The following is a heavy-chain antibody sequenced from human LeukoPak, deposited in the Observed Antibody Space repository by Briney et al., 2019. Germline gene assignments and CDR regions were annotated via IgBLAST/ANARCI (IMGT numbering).Heavy chain of an antibody. D-gene: IGHD3-22*01. V-gene: IGHV3-30-3*01. Sequence: GGSLRFSCAASGFTFSSYAMHWVRQAPGKGLEWVAVISYDGSNKYYADSVKGRFTISRDNSKNTLYLQMNSLRAEDTAVYYCARERIITMIVVARGFDYWGQGTLVTVSS. CDR2: ISYDGSNK. J-gene: IGHJ4*02. CDR1: GFTFSSYA. CDR3: ARERIITMIVVARGFDY.